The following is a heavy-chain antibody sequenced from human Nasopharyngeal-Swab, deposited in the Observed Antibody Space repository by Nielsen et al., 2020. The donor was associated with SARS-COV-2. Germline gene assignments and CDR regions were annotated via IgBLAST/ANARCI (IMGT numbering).Heavy chain of an antibody. V-gene: IGHV5-51*01. D-gene: IGHD6-19*01. J-gene: IGHJ1*01. Sequence: VRQMPGKGLEWMGLIYPGDSDTRYSPSFQGQVTISADKTTNTAYLQWSSLKASDTAIYYCARREDNSGSYRSEYFQFWGQGTLVTVSS. CDR3: ARREDNSGSYRSEYFQF. CDR2: IYPGDSDT.